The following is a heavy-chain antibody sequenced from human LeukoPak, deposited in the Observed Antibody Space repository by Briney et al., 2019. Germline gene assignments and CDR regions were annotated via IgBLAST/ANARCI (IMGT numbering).Heavy chain of an antibody. Sequence: GGSLRLSCAASGFTFSSYAMHWFRQAPGKGLEWVAVISYDGSNKYYADSVKGRFTISRDNSKNTLYLQMNSLRAEDTAVYYCARDRPDYDFWSGSFDYWGQGTLVTVSS. D-gene: IGHD3-3*01. CDR2: ISYDGSNK. CDR1: GFTFSSYA. V-gene: IGHV3-30-3*01. J-gene: IGHJ4*02. CDR3: ARDRPDYDFWSGSFDY.